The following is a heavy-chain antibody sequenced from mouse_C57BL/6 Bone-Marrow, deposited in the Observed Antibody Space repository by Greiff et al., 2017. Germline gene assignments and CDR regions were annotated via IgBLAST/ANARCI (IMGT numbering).Heavy chain of an antibody. CDR3: ALTRAGTD. V-gene: IGHV1-64*01. J-gene: IGHJ2*01. D-gene: IGHD3-3*01. CDR1: GYAFSSSW. Sequence: QVQLQQSGPELVKPGASVKISCKASGYAFSSSWMNWVKQRPGQGLEWIGMIHPNSGSTNYNEKFKSKATLTVDKSSSTAYMQLSSLTSEDSAVYCCALTRAGTDWGQGTTLTVSS. CDR2: IHPNSGST.